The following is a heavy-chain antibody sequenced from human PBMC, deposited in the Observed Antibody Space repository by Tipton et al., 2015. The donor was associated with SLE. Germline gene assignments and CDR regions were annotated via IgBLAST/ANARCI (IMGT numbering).Heavy chain of an antibody. Sequence: TLSLTCTVSGDSISSYYWSWIRQPPGKGLEWIGYIYYSGSTNYNPSLKSRVTISVDTSKNQFSLKLSSVTAADTAVYYCARDSSGWYGEVYWGQGTLVTVSS. CDR2: IYYSGST. J-gene: IGHJ4*02. D-gene: IGHD6-19*01. CDR1: GDSISSYY. V-gene: IGHV4-59*01. CDR3: ARDSSGWYGEVY.